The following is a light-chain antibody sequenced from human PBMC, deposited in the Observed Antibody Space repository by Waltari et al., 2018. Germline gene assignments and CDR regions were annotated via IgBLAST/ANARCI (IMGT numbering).Light chain of an antibody. CDR1: QSVLYNSNNFDY. J-gene: IGKJ4*01. CDR2: WAS. V-gene: IGKV4-1*01. Sequence: DIVMTQSPDSLAVSLGERATINCRSSQSVLYNSNNFDYLAWYQQKPGQPPKLLFYWASNGESGVPDRFSGSGSGTEFTLTINSLQAEDVAIYYCQQYYSRPLTFGGGTRVEIK. CDR3: QQYYSRPLT.